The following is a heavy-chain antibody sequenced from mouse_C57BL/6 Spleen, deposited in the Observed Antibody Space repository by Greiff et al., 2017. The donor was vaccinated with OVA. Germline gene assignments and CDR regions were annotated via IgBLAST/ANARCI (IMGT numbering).Heavy chain of an antibody. CDR3: ARWGSGYPYAMDY. J-gene: IGHJ4*01. Sequence: VQLVESGPELVKPGASVKISCKASGYAFSSSWMNWVKQRPGKGLEWIGRIYPGDGDTNYNGKFKGKATLTADKSSSTAYMQLSSLTSEDSAVYFCARWGSGYPYAMDYWGQGTSVTVSS. V-gene: IGHV1-82*01. D-gene: IGHD3-2*02. CDR2: IYPGDGDT. CDR1: GYAFSSSW.